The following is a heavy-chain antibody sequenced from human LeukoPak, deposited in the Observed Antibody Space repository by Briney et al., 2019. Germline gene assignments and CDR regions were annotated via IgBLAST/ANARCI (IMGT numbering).Heavy chain of an antibody. CDR2: IYSGGSA. V-gene: IGHV3-66*01. Sequence: GGSLRLSCAASGFTVSSNYMSWVRQAPGKGLEWVSVIYSGGSAYYADSVKGRFTISRDNSKNTLYLQMNSLRAEDTAVYYCAREGPQVGTAMVDAFDIWGQGTMVTVSS. D-gene: IGHD5-18*01. CDR3: AREGPQVGTAMVDAFDI. CDR1: GFTVSSNY. J-gene: IGHJ3*02.